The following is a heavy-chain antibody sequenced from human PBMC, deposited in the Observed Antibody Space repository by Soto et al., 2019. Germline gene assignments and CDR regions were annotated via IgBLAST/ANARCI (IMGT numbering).Heavy chain of an antibody. V-gene: IGHV4-59*08. CDR2: IYYSGST. CDR1: GGSISSYY. Sequence: SETLSLTCTVSGGSISSYYWSWIRQPPGTGLEWIGYIYYSGSTNYNPSLKSRVTISVDTSKNQFSLKLSSVTAADTAVYYCARRWGGTFDIWGQGTMVTVSS. CDR3: ARRWGGTFDI. J-gene: IGHJ3*02. D-gene: IGHD3-10*01.